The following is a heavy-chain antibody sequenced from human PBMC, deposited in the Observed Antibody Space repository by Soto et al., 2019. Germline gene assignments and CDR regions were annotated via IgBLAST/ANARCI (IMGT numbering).Heavy chain of an antibody. J-gene: IGHJ6*02. V-gene: IGHV1-2*02. CDR3: AREHCSGGGCYSVAGDYYGMDV. Sequence: QVQLVQSGAEVKKPGASVKVSCKASGYTFTGYYMHWVRQAPGQGLEWMGWINPNSGGTNYAQKFQGRVTMTRDTSISTAYMELGRLRSDDTAVYYCAREHCSGGGCYSVAGDYYGMDVWGQGTTVTVSS. CDR1: GYTFTGYY. D-gene: IGHD2-15*01. CDR2: INPNSGGT.